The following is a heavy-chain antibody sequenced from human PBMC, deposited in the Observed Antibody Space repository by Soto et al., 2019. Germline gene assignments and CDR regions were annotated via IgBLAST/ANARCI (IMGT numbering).Heavy chain of an antibody. D-gene: IGHD3-16*01. Sequence: GESLKISCKGSGYSFTSYWISWVRQMPGKGLEWMGRIDPSDSYTNYSPSFQGHVTISADKSISTAYLQWSSLKASDTAMYYCARHGMFTRPKHGMDVWGHGTTVTVSS. J-gene: IGHJ6*02. CDR2: IDPSDSYT. CDR1: GYSFTSYW. CDR3: ARHGMFTRPKHGMDV. V-gene: IGHV5-10-1*01.